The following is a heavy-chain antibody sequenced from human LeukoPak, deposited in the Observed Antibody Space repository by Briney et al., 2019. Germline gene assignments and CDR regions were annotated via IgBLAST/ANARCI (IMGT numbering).Heavy chain of an antibody. J-gene: IGHJ4*02. D-gene: IGHD3-16*02. V-gene: IGHV4-39*02. CDR1: GGSISSSSYY. Sequence: SETLSLTCTVSGGSISSSSYYWGWIRQPPGKGLEWIGSIYYSGSTYYNPSLKSRVTISVDTSKNQFSLKLSSVTAADTAVYYCARDPRGDIGIDYWGQGTLVTVSS. CDR2: IYYSGST. CDR3: ARDPRGDIGIDY.